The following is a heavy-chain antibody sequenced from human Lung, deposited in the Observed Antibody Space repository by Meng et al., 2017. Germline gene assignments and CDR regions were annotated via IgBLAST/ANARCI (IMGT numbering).Heavy chain of an antibody. D-gene: IGHD1-26*01. V-gene: IGHV4-39*01. Sequence: QLQLQESGPGLVKPSETLSLGCTVSGGSISSSSYYWGWTRQPPGKGLEWIGSIDNTGSTHYNPSLKSRVSMSVDTSKNQFSLRLNSVTAADTAVYYCVRLDWELLNWFDPWGQGTLVTVSS. CDR1: GGSISSSSYY. CDR2: IDNTGST. CDR3: VRLDWELLNWFDP. J-gene: IGHJ5*02.